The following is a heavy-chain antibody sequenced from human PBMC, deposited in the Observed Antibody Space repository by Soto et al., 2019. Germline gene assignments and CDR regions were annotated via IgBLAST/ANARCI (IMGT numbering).Heavy chain of an antibody. Sequence: EVQLLDSGGGLAQPGGALRVSCAASGFIFNNYARNWVLQAPGEGLQWVAGISASGVSTYYAASVKGRFTISRDNSKNTLFLQMNSLRDEYTVIYFCAKVPLRSYYFDYWGLGTLVTVSS. CDR3: AKVPLRSYYFDY. J-gene: IGHJ4*02. CDR1: GFIFNNYA. V-gene: IGHV3-23*01. D-gene: IGHD5-12*01. CDR2: ISASGVST.